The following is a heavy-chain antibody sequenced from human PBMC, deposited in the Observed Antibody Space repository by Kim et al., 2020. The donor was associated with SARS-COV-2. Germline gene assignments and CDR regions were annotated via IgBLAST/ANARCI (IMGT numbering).Heavy chain of an antibody. Sequence: SETLSLTCTVSGGSISSSSYYWGWIRQPPGKGLEWIGSIYYSGSTYYNPSLKSRVTISVDTSKNQFSLKLSSVTAADTAVYYCASPRQQWLDGWYFDLWGRGTLVTVSS. CDR2: IYYSGST. J-gene: IGHJ2*01. V-gene: IGHV4-39*01. D-gene: IGHD6-19*01. CDR1: GGSISSSSYY. CDR3: ASPRQQWLDGWYFDL.